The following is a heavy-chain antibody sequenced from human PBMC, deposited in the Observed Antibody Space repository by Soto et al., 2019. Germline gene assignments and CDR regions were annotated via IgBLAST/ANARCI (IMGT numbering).Heavy chain of an antibody. Sequence: QAQLVESGGGVVQPGRSLRLSCAASGFTFSNHGMHWVRQAPGKGLDWVAAISYDGNNKYYADSVKGRFSISRDDSKNTLYLQMNRLRPEDTAIYYCARLMYSFDSNGFAIDYWGQGTLVTVSS. CDR1: GFTFSNHG. CDR3: ARLMYSFDSNGFAIDY. D-gene: IGHD3-22*01. V-gene: IGHV3-30*03. CDR2: ISYDGNNK. J-gene: IGHJ4*02.